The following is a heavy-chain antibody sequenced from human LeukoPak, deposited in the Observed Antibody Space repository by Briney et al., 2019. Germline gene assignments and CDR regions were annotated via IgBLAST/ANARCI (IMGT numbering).Heavy chain of an antibody. CDR1: GYTFTGYY. D-gene: IGHD3-9*01. CDR3: ARAYDTLALDAFDI. J-gene: IGHJ3*02. Sequence: ASVKVSCKASGYTFTGYYMHWVRQAPGQGLEWMGWINPNSGGTNYAQKFQGRVTMTRDTSISTAYMELRSLRSDDTAVYYCARAYDTLALDAFDIWGQGTMVTVSS. V-gene: IGHV1-2*02. CDR2: INPNSGGT.